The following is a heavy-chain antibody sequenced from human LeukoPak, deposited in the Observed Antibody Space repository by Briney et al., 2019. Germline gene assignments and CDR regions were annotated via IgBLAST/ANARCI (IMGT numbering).Heavy chain of an antibody. CDR2: IWYDGSNK. CDR3: AKCPVADVYFDY. V-gene: IGHV3-33*06. CDR1: GFTFSSYG. J-gene: IGHJ4*02. Sequence: PGRSLRLSCAASGFTFSSYGMHWVRQAPGKGLEWVAVIWYDGSNKYYADSVKGRFTISRDNSKNTLYLQMNSLRAEDTAVYYCAKCPVADVYFDYRGQGTLVTVAS.